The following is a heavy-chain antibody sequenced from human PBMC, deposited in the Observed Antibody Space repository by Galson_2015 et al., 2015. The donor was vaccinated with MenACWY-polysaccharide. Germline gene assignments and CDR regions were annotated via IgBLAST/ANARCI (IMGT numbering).Heavy chain of an antibody. V-gene: IGHV3-66*02. J-gene: IGHJ4*02. CDR1: GFTVSSDY. CDR2: IYSGGTT. Sequence: SLRLSCAASGFTVSSDYMSWVRLAPGKGLEWVSVIYSGGTTFYIDSVKGRFTISRDNSKNTLYLQMNSLRTDDTAVYYCARASHKGAAGLFDYWGQGTPVTVSS. CDR3: ARASHKGAAGLFDY. D-gene: IGHD6-13*01.